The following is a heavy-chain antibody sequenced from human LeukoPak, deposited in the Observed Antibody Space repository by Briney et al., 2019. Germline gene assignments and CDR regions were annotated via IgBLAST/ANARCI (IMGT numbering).Heavy chain of an antibody. D-gene: IGHD3-16*01. CDR3: ARTVWGFAP. V-gene: IGHV3-7*01. CDR1: GFTFSSYW. CDR2: INHDGSDK. Sequence: GGSLRLSCAASGFTFSSYWMSWVRQAPGKGLVWVANINHDGSDKTYVDSVKGRFTISRDNAKNSLYLQMNSLRAEATAVYYWARTVWGFAPWGQGTLVNVSS. J-gene: IGHJ5*02.